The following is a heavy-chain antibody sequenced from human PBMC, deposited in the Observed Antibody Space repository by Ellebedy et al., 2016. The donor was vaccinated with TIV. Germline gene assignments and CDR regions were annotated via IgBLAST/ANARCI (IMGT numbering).Heavy chain of an antibody. J-gene: IGHJ4*02. Sequence: SETLSLTXTVSGGSISSSSYYWGWIRQPPGKGLEWIGSIYYSGSTYYNPSLKSRVTISRDTSRNQFSLKLNSVTAVDTSMYFCARGSTCPEKWGQGTLVTVSS. CDR3: ARGSTCPEK. CDR2: IYYSGST. D-gene: IGHD2-2*01. CDR1: GGSISSSSYY. V-gene: IGHV4-39*07.